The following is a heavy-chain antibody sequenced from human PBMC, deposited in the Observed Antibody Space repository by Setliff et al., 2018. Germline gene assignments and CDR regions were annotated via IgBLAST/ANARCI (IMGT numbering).Heavy chain of an antibody. CDR2: IVPVFGTR. J-gene: IGHJ6*03. CDR1: GGTFNTYA. V-gene: IGHV1-69*13. Sequence: SVKVSCKASGGTFNTYAINWVRQAPGQGLAWMGGIVPVFGTRNYAQKFQGRVTFSADDSANTAYMELTSLGSEDTAVYYCAGGQPLVRKYYYYMDVWGKGTTVTVSS. D-gene: IGHD3-10*01. CDR3: AGGQPLVRKYYYYMDV.